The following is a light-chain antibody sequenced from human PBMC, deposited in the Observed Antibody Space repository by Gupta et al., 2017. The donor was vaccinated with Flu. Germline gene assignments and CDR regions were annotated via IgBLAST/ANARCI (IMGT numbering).Light chain of an antibody. CDR2: QVS. CDR1: QSLVYSDGNTY. CDR3: MQCTPSPPYN. J-gene: IGKJ2*01. Sequence: DVVMTQSPLSLPVTLGQPASISCRSSQSLVYSDGNTYLAWFQQRPGQAPRRLINQVSNRDAGVPDRFSGSGSGTDFTLKISRVEAEDVGVYYCMQCTPSPPYNFGQGTKLEIK. V-gene: IGKV2-30*01.